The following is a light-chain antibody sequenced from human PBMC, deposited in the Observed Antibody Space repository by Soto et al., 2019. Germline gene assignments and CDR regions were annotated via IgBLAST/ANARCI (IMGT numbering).Light chain of an antibody. CDR3: QQYNSYSWT. V-gene: IGKV1-5*01. J-gene: IGKJ1*01. CDR1: QSISSW. CDR2: DAS. Sequence: DITMTQSPSTVSASVGDRVTITCRASQSISSWLAWYQQKPGKAPKLLIYDASSLESGVPSRFSGSGSGTEFTLTISSLQPDDFATYYCQQYNSYSWTFGQGTKVDIK.